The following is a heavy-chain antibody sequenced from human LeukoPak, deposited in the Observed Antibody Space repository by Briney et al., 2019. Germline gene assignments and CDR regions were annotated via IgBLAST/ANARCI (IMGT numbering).Heavy chain of an antibody. J-gene: IGHJ4*02. D-gene: IGHD3-10*01. CDR1: GYTFSIYY. V-gene: IGHV1-46*01. CDR3: AIDGGYNGPGTHYNVDY. Sequence: ASVKVSCKASGYTFSIYYIHWVRQAPGQGLEWMGLINPTGGSTSYAQSFQGRVTVTRDTSTSTVYMELSSLRSEDTAVYYCAIDGGYNGPGTHYNVDYWGQGTLVTVSS. CDR2: INPTGGST.